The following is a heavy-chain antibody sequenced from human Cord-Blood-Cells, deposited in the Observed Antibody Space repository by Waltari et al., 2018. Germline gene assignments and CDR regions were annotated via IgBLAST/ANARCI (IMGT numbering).Heavy chain of an antibody. CDR1: GYTFTSYD. CDR2: MNPNRGNT. J-gene: IGHJ3*02. V-gene: IGHV1-8*01. Sequence: QVQLVQSGAEVKKPGASVKVSCKASGYTFTSYDINWVRQATGQGLECMGWMNPNRGNTDNEQKVQGGVTMTRNTSISTAYMALSSLRSEDTAVYYCAHITGDPIWGDAFDIWGQGTMVPVSS. D-gene: IGHD7-27*01. CDR3: AHITGDPIWGDAFDI.